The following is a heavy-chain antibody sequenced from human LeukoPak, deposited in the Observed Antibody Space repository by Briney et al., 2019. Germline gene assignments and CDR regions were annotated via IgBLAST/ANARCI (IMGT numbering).Heavy chain of an antibody. Sequence: ASVKVSCKASGGTFSSYAISWVRQAPGQGIEWMGWINPNSGGTNYAQKFQGRVTMTRDTSISTAYMELSRLRSDDTAVYYCARRCCSGGSCYAMVEDYWGQGTLVTVSS. CDR2: INPNSGGT. D-gene: IGHD2-15*01. J-gene: IGHJ4*02. CDR3: ARRCCSGGSCYAMVEDY. V-gene: IGHV1-2*02. CDR1: GGTFSSYA.